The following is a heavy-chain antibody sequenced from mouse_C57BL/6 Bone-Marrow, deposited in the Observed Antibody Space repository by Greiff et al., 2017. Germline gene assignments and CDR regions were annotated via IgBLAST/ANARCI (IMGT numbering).Heavy chain of an antibody. CDR2: IYPSDSET. CDR1: GYTFTSYW. J-gene: IGHJ4*01. V-gene: IGHV1-61*01. CDR3: ARGLYAMDY. Sequence: QVQLQQPGAELVRPGSSVKLSCKASGYTFTSYWMDWVKQRPGQGLEWIGNIYPSDSETHYNQKFKDKATLTVDKSSSTAYMQRSSLTSEDSAVYYCARGLYAMDYWGQGTSVTVSS.